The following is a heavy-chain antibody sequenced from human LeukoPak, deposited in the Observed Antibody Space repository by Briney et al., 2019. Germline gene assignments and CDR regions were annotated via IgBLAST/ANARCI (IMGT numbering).Heavy chain of an antibody. CDR1: GFTFSSYS. Sequence: GGSLRLSCAASGFTFSSYSMNWVRQAPGKGLEWVSSISSSSSYIYYADSVKGRFTISRDNAKNSLYLQMNSLRAEDTAVYYCARGSDGYFDWLFEEILPNFDYWGQGTLVTVSS. CDR3: ARGSDGYFDWLFEEILPNFDY. J-gene: IGHJ4*02. V-gene: IGHV3-21*01. CDR2: ISSSSSYI. D-gene: IGHD3-9*01.